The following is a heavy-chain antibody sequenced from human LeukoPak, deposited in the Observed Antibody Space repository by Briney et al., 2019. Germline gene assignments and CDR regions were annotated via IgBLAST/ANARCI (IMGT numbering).Heavy chain of an antibody. D-gene: IGHD4-17*01. V-gene: IGHV3-53*04. CDR1: GFTFSTYW. CDR2: IYSGGST. Sequence: GGSLRLSCAASGFTFSTYWMSWVRQAPGKGLEWVSVIYSGGSTYYADSVKGRFTISRHNSKNTLYLQMNSLRAEDTAVYYCARAPRQNDYGDYGGFDYWGQGTLVTVSS. J-gene: IGHJ4*02. CDR3: ARAPRQNDYGDYGGFDY.